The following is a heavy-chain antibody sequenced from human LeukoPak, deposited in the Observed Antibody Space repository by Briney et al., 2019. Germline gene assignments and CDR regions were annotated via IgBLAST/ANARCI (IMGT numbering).Heavy chain of an antibody. J-gene: IGHJ4*02. D-gene: IGHD1-1*01. CDR1: GGSISSISNY. CDR3: ARHRWDGTFNFDY. CDR2: VSYSGST. V-gene: IGHV4-39*01. Sequence: SGTLSLTCTVSGGSISSISNYWGWIRQPPGKGLEYIGSVSYSGSTYYNPSLKSRVTMSADTSKNQVSLKLSSVTAADTAVYYCARHRWDGTFNFDYWGQGTLVPVS.